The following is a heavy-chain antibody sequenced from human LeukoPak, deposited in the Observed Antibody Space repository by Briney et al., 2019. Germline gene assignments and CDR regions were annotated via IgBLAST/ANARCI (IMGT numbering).Heavy chain of an antibody. D-gene: IGHD4-11*01. V-gene: IGHV1-69*13. CDR1: EYTFTGYY. CDR2: IIPTFGTA. J-gene: IGHJ4*02. CDR3: AKNTVTPSRTWYYFDS. Sequence: ASVKVSCKASEYTFTGYYMHWVRQAPGQGLEWMGGIIPTFGTANYAQKFQGSVSITADESTRTAYMELYSLRSDDTAVYYCAKNTVTPSRTWYYFDSWGQGTLVTVSS.